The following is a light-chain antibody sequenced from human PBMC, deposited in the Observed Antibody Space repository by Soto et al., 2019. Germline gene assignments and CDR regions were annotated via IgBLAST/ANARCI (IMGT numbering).Light chain of an antibody. CDR3: AAWDDSLNVWV. V-gene: IGLV1-44*01. J-gene: IGLJ3*02. CDR2: RVN. Sequence: QAVVTQPPSTSGTPGQRVTVSCFGSSSNFGRNNVNWYQQFPGTAPKLLIFRVNQRPSGVPDRFSGSKSGTSASLAISGLQSEDEADYYCAAWDDSLNVWVFGGGTQLTVL. CDR1: SSNFGRNN.